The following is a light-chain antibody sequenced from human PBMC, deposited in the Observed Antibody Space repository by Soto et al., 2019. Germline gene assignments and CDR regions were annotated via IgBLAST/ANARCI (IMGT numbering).Light chain of an antibody. CDR3: QSYASSLSGYV. CDR1: SSNVGAGYH. V-gene: IGLV1-40*01. Sequence: QSVLTQPPSVSGAPGQRVTISCTGSSSNVGAGYHVHWYQQLPGTAPKLLIYGNNNRPSGVPDRFSGSQSGTSASLAITGLQAEDEADYSCQSYASSLSGYVFGTGTKLTVL. CDR2: GNN. J-gene: IGLJ1*01.